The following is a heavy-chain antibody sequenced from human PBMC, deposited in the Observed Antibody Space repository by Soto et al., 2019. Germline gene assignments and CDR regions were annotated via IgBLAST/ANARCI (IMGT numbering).Heavy chain of an antibody. CDR1: GLTVSSNY. CDR2: LYSGGDT. D-gene: IGHD3-10*01. J-gene: IGHJ6*02. V-gene: IGHV3-53*04. Sequence: EVQLEESGGGLVQTGGSLRLSCAVSGLTVSSNYMSWVRQAPGKGLEWVSVLYSGGDTYYADSVRGRFTTSRHNSKNTRFLQMNSLRAEDTTVNYCARGAYGTGGDHYYDMDVWGQGTTVTVS. CDR3: ARGAYGTGGDHYYDMDV.